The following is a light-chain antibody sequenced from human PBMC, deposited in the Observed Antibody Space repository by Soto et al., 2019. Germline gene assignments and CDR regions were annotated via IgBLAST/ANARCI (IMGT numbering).Light chain of an antibody. V-gene: IGKV1-9*01. CDR1: QGISNY. Sequence: DIQMTQSPSSLSASVGDGVTITCRASQGISNYLAWYQQKPGKAPKLLIYDASTLEGGVPSRFSGIGSGTEFTLTISGLQPDDFATYYCQHSWTFGQGTKVDIK. CDR3: QHSWT. CDR2: DAS. J-gene: IGKJ1*01.